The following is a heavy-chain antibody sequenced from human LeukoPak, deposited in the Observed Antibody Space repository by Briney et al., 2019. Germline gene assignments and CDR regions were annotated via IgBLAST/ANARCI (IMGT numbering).Heavy chain of an antibody. J-gene: IGHJ6*03. V-gene: IGHV4-61*02. D-gene: IGHD3-10*01. CDR1: GGSISSGPYY. CDR3: AREGKITMVRGVIRYYYMDV. CDR2: IFTSGST. Sequence: SQTLSLTCTVSGGSISSGPYYWSWIRQPAGKGLEWIGRIFTSGSTKYNPSLKSRVTISVDTSKNQFSLKLSSVTAADTAVYYCAREGKITMVRGVIRYYYMDVWGKGTTVTISS.